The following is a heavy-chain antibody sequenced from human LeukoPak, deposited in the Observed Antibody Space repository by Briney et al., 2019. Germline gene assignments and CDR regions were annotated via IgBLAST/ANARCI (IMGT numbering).Heavy chain of an antibody. D-gene: IGHD3-22*01. Sequence: PGGSLRLSCAASGFTFSSYGMHWVRQAPGKGLEWVSGSGSGHRTYYADSVKGRFTISRDNSKSTLYLQMNSLRGEDTAVYYCARERMIRGMDVWGKGTTVTVSS. V-gene: IGHV3-NL1*01. J-gene: IGHJ6*04. CDR2: SGSGHRT. CDR1: GFTFSSYG. CDR3: ARERMIRGMDV.